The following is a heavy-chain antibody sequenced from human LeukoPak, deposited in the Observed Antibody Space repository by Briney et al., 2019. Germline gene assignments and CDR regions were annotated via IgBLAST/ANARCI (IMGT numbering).Heavy chain of an antibody. CDR2: ISSSSSYI. CDR1: GFTFSSYS. Sequence: TGGSLRLSCAASGFTFSSYSMNWVRQAPGKGLEWVSSISSSSSYIYYADSVKGRFTISRYNAKNSLYLQMNSLRAEDTAVYYCAREVGRIAARHFDYWGQGTLVTVSS. J-gene: IGHJ4*02. V-gene: IGHV3-21*01. D-gene: IGHD6-6*01. CDR3: AREVGRIAARHFDY.